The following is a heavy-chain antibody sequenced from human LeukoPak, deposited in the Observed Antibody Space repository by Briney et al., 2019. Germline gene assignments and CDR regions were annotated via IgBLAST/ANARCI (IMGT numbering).Heavy chain of an antibody. D-gene: IGHD3-10*01. CDR1: GFTFSSYW. CDR2: IKQDGSEK. J-gene: IGHJ1*01. V-gene: IGHV3-7*01. CDR3: AREGSDHYYGSGTLAEYFQH. Sequence: GGSLRLSCAASGFTFSSYWMSWVRQAPGKGLEWVANIKQDGSEKYYVDSVKGRFTISRDNAKNSLYLQMNSLRAEDTAVYYCAREGSDHYYGSGTLAEYFQHWGQGTLVTVSS.